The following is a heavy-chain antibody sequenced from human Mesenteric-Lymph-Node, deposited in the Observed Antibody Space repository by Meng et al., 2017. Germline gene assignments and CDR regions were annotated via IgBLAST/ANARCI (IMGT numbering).Heavy chain of an antibody. CDR2: ISYDASNK. CDR1: GFTFSSYA. D-gene: IGHD4-17*01. CDR3: ARDYGDGYFDY. Sequence: GGSLRLSCAASGFTFSSYAMHWVRQAPGKGLEWVAAISYDASNKYSADSVKGRFTISRDNSKNTLYLQMNSLRAEDTAVYYCARDYGDGYFDYWGQGALVTVSS. V-gene: IGHV3-30*01. J-gene: IGHJ4*02.